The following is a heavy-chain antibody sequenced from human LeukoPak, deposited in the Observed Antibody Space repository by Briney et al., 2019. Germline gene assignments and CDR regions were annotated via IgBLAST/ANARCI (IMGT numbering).Heavy chain of an antibody. V-gene: IGHV3-33*06. CDR2: IWYDGSNK. CDR3: AKVSGSGPYYMDV. J-gene: IGHJ6*03. CDR1: GFTFSSYG. Sequence: PGRSLRLSCAASGFTFSSYGMHWVRQAPGKGLEWVAVIWYDGSNKYYADSVKGRFTISRDNSKNTLYLQMNSLRAEDTAVYYCAKVSGSGPYYMDVWGKGTTVTVSS. D-gene: IGHD3-10*01.